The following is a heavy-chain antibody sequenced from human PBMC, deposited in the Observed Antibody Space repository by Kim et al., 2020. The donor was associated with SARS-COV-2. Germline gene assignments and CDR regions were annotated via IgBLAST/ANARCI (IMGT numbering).Heavy chain of an antibody. CDR2: INHSGST. V-gene: IGHV4-34*01. CDR3: ASGSGPTAARS. D-gene: IGHD1-1*01. J-gene: IGHJ4*02. Sequence: SETLSLTCAVYGGSFSGYYWSWIRQPPGKGLEWIGEINHSGSTNYNPSLKSRVTISVDTSKNQFSLKLSSVTAADTAVYYCASGSGPTAARSWGQGTLVTVSS. CDR1: GGSFSGYY.